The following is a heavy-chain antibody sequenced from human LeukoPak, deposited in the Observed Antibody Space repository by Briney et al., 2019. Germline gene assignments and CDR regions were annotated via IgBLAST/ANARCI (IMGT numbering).Heavy chain of an antibody. CDR3: AKETRWLLDP. Sequence: GGSLRLSCAASGFTFSSYAMHWVRQAPGKGLEWVAVISYDGSNKYYADSVKGRFTISRDNSKSTLYLQMNSLRAEDTAVYYCAKETRWLLDPWGQGTLVTVSS. CDR2: ISYDGSNK. J-gene: IGHJ5*02. D-gene: IGHD5-12*01. V-gene: IGHV3-30*04. CDR1: GFTFSSYA.